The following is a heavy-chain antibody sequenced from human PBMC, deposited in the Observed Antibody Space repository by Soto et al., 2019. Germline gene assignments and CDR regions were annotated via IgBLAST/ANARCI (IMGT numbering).Heavy chain of an antibody. D-gene: IGHD3-10*01. CDR2: ISSSSSYI. CDR1: GFTFSSYS. V-gene: IGHV3-21*01. Sequence: PGGSLRLSCAASGFTFSSYSMNWVRQAPGKGLEWVSSISSSSSYIYYADSVKGRFTISRDNAKNSLYLQMNSLRAEDTAVYYCERDGTHPLIWFGELLHHKYNWFDPWGQGTLVTVSS. CDR3: ERDGTHPLIWFGELLHHKYNWFDP. J-gene: IGHJ5*02.